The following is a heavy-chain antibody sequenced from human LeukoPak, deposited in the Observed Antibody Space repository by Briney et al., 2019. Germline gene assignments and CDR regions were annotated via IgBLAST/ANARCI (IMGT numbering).Heavy chain of an antibody. J-gene: IGHJ4*02. CDR3: ARVSDSSGWYGPRPPNPLGVFDY. V-gene: IGHV4-61*01. CDR1: GGSISSGSYY. Sequence: PSETLSLTCTVSGGSISSGSYYWSWIRQPPGKGLEWIGYIYYSGSTNYNPSLKSRVTISVDTSKNQFSLKLSSVTAADTAVYYCARVSDSSGWYGPRPPNPLGVFDYWGQGTLATVSS. CDR2: IYYSGST. D-gene: IGHD6-19*01.